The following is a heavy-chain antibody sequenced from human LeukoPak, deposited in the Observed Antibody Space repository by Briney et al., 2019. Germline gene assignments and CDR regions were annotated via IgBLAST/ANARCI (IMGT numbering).Heavy chain of an antibody. CDR2: ISYDGSNK. J-gene: IGHJ4*02. V-gene: IGHV3-30-3*01. D-gene: IGHD6-13*01. Sequence: GGSLRLSCAASGFTFSSYAMHWVRQAPGKGLEWVAVISYDGSNKYYADSVKGRFTISRDNSKNTLYLQMNSLRAEDTAVYYCARDDSSSWYLGVFDYWGQGTLVTVSS. CDR1: GFTFSSYA. CDR3: ARDDSSSWYLGVFDY.